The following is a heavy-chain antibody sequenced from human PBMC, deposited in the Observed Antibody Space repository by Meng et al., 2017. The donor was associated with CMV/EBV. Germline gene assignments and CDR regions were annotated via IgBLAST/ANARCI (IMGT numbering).Heavy chain of an antibody. CDR2: IRSKANSYAT. Sequence: GESLKISCAASGFTFSGSAMHWVRQASGKGLEWVGRIRSKANSYATAYAASVKGRFTISRDDSKNTAYLQMNSLKTEDTAVYYCTRRSMSRGGLIDYWGQGTLVTVSS. D-gene: IGHD5/OR15-5a*01. J-gene: IGHJ4*02. V-gene: IGHV3-73*01. CDR1: GFTFSGSA. CDR3: TRRSMSRGGLIDY.